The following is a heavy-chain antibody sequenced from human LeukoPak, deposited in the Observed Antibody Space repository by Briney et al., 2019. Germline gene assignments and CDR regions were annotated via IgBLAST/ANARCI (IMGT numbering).Heavy chain of an antibody. J-gene: IGHJ4*02. Sequence: SETLSLTCTVSGGSISSSSYYWGWIRQPPGKGLEWIGSIYYSGSTYYNPSLKSRVTISVDTSKDQFSLKLSSVTAADTAVYYCARLIAAPRGYSSSSRGPFDYWGQGTLVTVSS. D-gene: IGHD6-6*01. CDR1: GGSISSSSYY. CDR3: ARLIAAPRGYSSSSRGPFDY. CDR2: IYYSGST. V-gene: IGHV4-39*01.